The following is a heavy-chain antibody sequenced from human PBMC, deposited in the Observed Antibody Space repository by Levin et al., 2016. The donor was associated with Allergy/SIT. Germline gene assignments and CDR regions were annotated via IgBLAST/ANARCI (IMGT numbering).Heavy chain of an antibody. D-gene: IGHD1-14*01. J-gene: IGHJ6*02. CDR3: ARDYPDPDYYYGMDV. V-gene: IGHV3-48*02. Sequence: WIRQPPGKGLEWVSYISSSSSTIYYADSVKGRFTISRDNAKNSLYLQMNSLRDEDTAVYYCARDYPDPDYYYGMDVWGQGTTVTVSS. CDR2: ISSSSSTI.